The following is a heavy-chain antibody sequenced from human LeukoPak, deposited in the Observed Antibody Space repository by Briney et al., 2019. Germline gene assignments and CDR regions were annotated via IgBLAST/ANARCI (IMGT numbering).Heavy chain of an antibody. J-gene: IGHJ5*02. Sequence: PGGSLRLSCAASGFTFSSYSMNWVRQAPGKGLEWVSSISSSSSYIYYADSVKGRFTISRDNAKNSLYLQMNSLRAEDTALYYCAKAGDGQHSLFDPWGQGTLVTVSS. V-gene: IGHV3-21*04. CDR3: AKAGDGQHSLFDP. D-gene: IGHD3-10*01. CDR1: GFTFSSYS. CDR2: ISSSSSYI.